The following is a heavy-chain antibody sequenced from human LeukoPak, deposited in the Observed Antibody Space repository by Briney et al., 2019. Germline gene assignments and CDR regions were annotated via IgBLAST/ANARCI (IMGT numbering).Heavy chain of an antibody. D-gene: IGHD2-2*01. V-gene: IGHV1-2*02. CDR3: ARSESSYYYYMDV. Sequence: ASVKVSCKASGYTFTGYYMHWVRQAPGQGLEWMGWINPNSGGTNYARKFQGRVTMTRDTSISTAYMELSRLRSDDTAVYYCARSESSYYYYMDVWGKGTTVTVSS. CDR1: GYTFTGYY. J-gene: IGHJ6*03. CDR2: INPNSGGT.